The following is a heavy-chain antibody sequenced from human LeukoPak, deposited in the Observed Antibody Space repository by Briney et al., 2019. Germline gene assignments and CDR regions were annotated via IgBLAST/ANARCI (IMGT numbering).Heavy chain of an antibody. CDR1: GYTFTGYY. V-gene: IGHV1-2*02. D-gene: IGHD6-6*01. CDR3: ARDRGSVYSSSYYFDY. J-gene: IGHJ4*02. Sequence: ASVKVSCKASGYTFTGYYMHWVRQAPGQGLEWMGWINPNSGGTNYAQKFQGRVTMTRDTSISTAYMELSRLRSDDTAVYYCARDRGSVYSSSYYFDYWGQGTLVTVSS. CDR2: INPNSGGT.